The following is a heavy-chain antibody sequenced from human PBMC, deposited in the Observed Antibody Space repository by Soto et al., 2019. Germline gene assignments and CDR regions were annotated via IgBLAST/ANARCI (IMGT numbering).Heavy chain of an antibody. CDR1: GGTFSSYA. V-gene: IGHV1-69*13. D-gene: IGHD3-22*01. CDR2: IIPIFGTA. J-gene: IGHJ4*02. Sequence: SVKVSCKASGGTFSSYAISWVRQAPGQGLEWMGGIIPIFGTANYAQKFQGRVTITADESTSTAYMELSSLRSEDTAVYYCARGRYYDSSGSDTYYFDYWGQGTLVTVSS. CDR3: ARGRYYDSSGSDTYYFDY.